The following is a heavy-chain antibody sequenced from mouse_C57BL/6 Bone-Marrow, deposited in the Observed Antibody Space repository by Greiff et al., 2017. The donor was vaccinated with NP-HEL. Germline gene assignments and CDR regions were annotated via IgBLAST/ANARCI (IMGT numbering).Heavy chain of an antibody. CDR1: GYTFTDYN. CDR2: INPNNGGT. V-gene: IGHV1-18*01. J-gene: IGHJ1*03. Sequence: EVKLQQSGPELVKPGASAKIPCKASGYTFTDYNMDWVKQSHGKSLEWIGNINPNNGGTNYNQKFQGKATLTVDKSSSTAYMELRSLTSEDTAVYYCARAPIYYYGSSYTSSWYFDVWGTGTTVTVSS. CDR3: ARAPIYYYGSSYTSSWYFDV. D-gene: IGHD1-1*01.